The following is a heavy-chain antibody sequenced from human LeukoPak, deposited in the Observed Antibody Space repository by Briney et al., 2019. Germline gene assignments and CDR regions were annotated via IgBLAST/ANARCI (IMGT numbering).Heavy chain of an antibody. CDR2: IKPDGSGK. V-gene: IGHV3-7*01. CDR1: GFAFSSYW. CDR3: SSQPAVLDLDR. Sequence: GGSLRLSCAASGFAFSSYWMTWVRQTPGKGLEWLANIKPDGSGKNYVDSVKGRFTISRDNAKNSLYLQMKGLRVEDTAVYYCSSQPAVLDLDRWGQGTLVTVSS. J-gene: IGHJ5*02. D-gene: IGHD6-19*01.